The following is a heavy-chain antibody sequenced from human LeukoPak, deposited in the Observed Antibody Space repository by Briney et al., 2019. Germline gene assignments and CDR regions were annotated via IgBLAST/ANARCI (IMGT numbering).Heavy chain of an antibody. Sequence: GGSLRLSCAASGFTFDDYAMHWVRQAPGKGLEWVSLISWDGGSTYYADSVKGRFTISRDNSKNTLYMQMNSLRVEDTAVYYCAKATRSGYVGEYYFDYWGQGTLVTVSS. CDR1: GFTFDDYA. V-gene: IGHV3-43D*03. J-gene: IGHJ4*02. D-gene: IGHD5-12*01. CDR3: AKATRSGYVGEYYFDY. CDR2: ISWDGGST.